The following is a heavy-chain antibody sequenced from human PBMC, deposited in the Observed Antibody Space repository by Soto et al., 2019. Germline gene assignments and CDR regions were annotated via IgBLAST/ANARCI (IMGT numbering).Heavy chain of an antibody. CDR1: GFTFSSYW. CDR2: IKQDGSEK. Sequence: EVQLVESVGGLVQPGGSLRLSCAASGFTFSSYWMSWVRQAPGKGLEWVANIKQDGSEKYYVDSVKGRFTISRDNAKNSLYLQMNSLRAEDTAVYYCARDIAVAANWFDPWGQGTLVTVSS. D-gene: IGHD6-19*01. CDR3: ARDIAVAANWFDP. J-gene: IGHJ5*02. V-gene: IGHV3-7*01.